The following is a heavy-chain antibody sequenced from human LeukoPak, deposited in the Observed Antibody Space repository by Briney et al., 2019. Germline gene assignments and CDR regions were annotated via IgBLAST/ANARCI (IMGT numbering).Heavy chain of an antibody. CDR3: ASIGDYVAYYYGMDV. Sequence: SETLSLTCTVSGGSVSSGSYYWSWIRQPPGKGLEWIGYIYYSGSTNYNPSLKSRVTISVDTSKNQFSLKLSSVTAADTAVYYCASIGDYVAYYYGMDVWGQGTTVTVSS. D-gene: IGHD4-17*01. CDR2: IYYSGST. V-gene: IGHV4-61*01. J-gene: IGHJ6*02. CDR1: GGSVSSGSYY.